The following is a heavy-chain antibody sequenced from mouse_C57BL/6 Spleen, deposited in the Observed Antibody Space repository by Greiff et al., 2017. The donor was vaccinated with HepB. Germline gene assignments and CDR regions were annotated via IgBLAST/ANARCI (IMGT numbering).Heavy chain of an antibody. Sequence: EQSGPELVKPGASVKISCKASGYAFSSSWMNWVKQRPGKGLEWIGRIYPGDGDTNYNGKFKGKATLTADKSSSTAYMQLSSLTSEDSAVYFCARDPLFDYWGQGTTLTVSS. CDR2: IYPGDGDT. CDR3: ARDPLFDY. J-gene: IGHJ2*01. V-gene: IGHV1-82*01. CDR1: GYAFSSSW.